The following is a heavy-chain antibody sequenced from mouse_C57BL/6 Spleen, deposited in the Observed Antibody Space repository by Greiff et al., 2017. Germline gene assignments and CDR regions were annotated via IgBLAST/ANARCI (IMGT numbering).Heavy chain of an antibody. J-gene: IGHJ4*01. D-gene: IGHD1-1*02. CDR2: IYPSDSET. CDR1: GYTFTSYW. Sequence: QVQLQQPGAELVRPGSSVKLSCKASGYTFTSYWMDWVKQRPGQGLEGIGNIYPSDSETHYNQKFKDKATLTVDKSSSTAYMQLSSLTSEDSAVYYCAGGGGGSYAMDYWGQGTSVTVSS. CDR3: AGGGGGSYAMDY. V-gene: IGHV1-61*01.